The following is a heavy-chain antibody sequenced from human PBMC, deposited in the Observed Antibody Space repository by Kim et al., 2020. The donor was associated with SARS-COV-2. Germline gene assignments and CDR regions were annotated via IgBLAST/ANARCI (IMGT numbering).Heavy chain of an antibody. J-gene: IGHJ4*02. CDR3: ARIWVSYETIEY. CDR2: IYPVNSET. Sequence: GESLKISCTGSGYHFPSYRIAWVRQMPGKGLEWMGSIYPVNSETTYSPPFQGQVTISVDKSINTAYLQWSSLKASDTAMYYCARIWVSYETIEYWAQGTLVTVSS. D-gene: IGHD3-16*01. CDR1: GYHFPSYR. V-gene: IGHV5-51*01.